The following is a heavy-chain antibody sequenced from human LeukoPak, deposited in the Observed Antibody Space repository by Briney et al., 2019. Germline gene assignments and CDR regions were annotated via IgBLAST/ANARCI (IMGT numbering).Heavy chain of an antibody. CDR3: ARQGVVVIPLDALDI. CDR1: GFTFSSYA. CDR2: ISYDGSNK. Sequence: PGGSLRLSCAASGFTFSSYAMHWVRQAPGKGLEWVAVISYDGSNKYYADSVKGRFTISRDNSKNTLYLQMNSLRAEDTAVYYCARQGVVVIPLDALDIWGQGTMVTVSS. V-gene: IGHV3-30-3*01. D-gene: IGHD3-22*01. J-gene: IGHJ3*02.